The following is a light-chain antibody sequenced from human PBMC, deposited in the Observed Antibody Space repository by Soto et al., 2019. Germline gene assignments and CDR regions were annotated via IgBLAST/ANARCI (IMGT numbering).Light chain of an antibody. CDR3: QQYGSPPFT. CDR2: GAS. V-gene: IGKV3-20*01. Sequence: EIVLTQSPGTLSLSPGERATLSCRASQSVSSSYLAWYQQKLGQAPRLLIYGASTRATGIPGRFSGSGSGTDFTLTITRLEPEDFAVYYCQQYGSPPFTFGPGTKVDIK. CDR1: QSVSSSY. J-gene: IGKJ3*01.